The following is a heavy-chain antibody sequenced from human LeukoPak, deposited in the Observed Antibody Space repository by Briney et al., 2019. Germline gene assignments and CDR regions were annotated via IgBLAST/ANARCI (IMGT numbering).Heavy chain of an antibody. CDR2: ISYDGSNK. J-gene: IGHJ4*02. CDR3: ARGVARMLNDGPIDY. CDR1: GFTFSSYA. V-gene: IGHV3-30-3*01. Sequence: GGSLRLYCAASGFTFSSYAMHWVRQAPGKGLEWVAVISYDGSNKYYADSVKGRFTISRDNSKNTLYLQMNSLRAEDTALYYCARGVARMLNDGPIDYWGQGTLVTVSS. D-gene: IGHD1-1*01.